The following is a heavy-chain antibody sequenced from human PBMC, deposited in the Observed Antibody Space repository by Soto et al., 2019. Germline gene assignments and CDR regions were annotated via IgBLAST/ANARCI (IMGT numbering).Heavy chain of an antibody. Sequence: SETLSLTCTVSGGPISGYYWAWVRQPPGKGLGWIGFIYYSGSTNYNPSLKSRVTTSVDTSKNQFSLKLSSVTAADTAVYYCARHYAVVLYHFDYWGLGTLVTVSS. CDR1: GGPISGYY. D-gene: IGHD2-15*01. J-gene: IGHJ4*02. CDR3: ARHYAVVLYHFDY. CDR2: IYYSGST. V-gene: IGHV4-59*08.